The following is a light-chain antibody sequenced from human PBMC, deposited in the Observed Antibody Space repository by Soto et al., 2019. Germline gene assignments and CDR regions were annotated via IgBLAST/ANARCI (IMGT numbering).Light chain of an antibody. J-gene: IGLJ2*01. CDR3: CSYAGSSTFHVV. CDR2: EGS. Sequence: QSALTQPASVSGSPGQSITISCTGTSSEVGSYNLVSWYQQHPGKAPKLMIYEGSKRPSGVSNRFSGSKSGNTASLTISGLQAEDEADYYCCSYAGSSTFHVVFGGGTKVTVL. V-gene: IGLV2-23*03. CDR1: SSEVGSYNL.